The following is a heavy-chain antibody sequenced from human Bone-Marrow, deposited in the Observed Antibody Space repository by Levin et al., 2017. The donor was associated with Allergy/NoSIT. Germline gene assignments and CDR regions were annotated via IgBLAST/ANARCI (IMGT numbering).Heavy chain of an antibody. CDR2: IYSDGSST. CDR3: ARDIRGPTGWFDP. CDR1: GFTFSSYW. J-gene: IGHJ5*02. D-gene: IGHD3-3*02. V-gene: IGHV3-74*01. Sequence: GGSLRLSCAASGFTFSSYWMHWVRQAPGKGLVWVSRIYSDGSSTSYADSGRGRFTISRDNAKNTLYLQMNSLRAEDTAVYYCARDIRGPTGWFDPWGQGTLVTVSS.